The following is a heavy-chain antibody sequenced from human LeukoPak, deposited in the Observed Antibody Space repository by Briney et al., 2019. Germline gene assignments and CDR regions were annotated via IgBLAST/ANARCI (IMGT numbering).Heavy chain of an antibody. CDR1: GFSFSDYY. D-gene: IGHD6-13*01. Sequence: PGGSLRLSCAASGFSFSDYYMSWMRQAPGKGLEWVAVISYDGSNKYYADSVKGRFTISRDNSKNTLYLQMNSLRAEDTAVYYCANEGGAALLTFDYWGQGTLVTVSS. V-gene: IGHV3-30*18. J-gene: IGHJ4*02. CDR3: ANEGGAALLTFDY. CDR2: ISYDGSNK.